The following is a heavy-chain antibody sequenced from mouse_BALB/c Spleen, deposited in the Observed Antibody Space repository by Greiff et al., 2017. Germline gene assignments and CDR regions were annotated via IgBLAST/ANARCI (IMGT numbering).Heavy chain of an antibody. CDR1: GFTFSSYG. CDR3: ARHGYDYDEGYFDY. Sequence: EVKLMESGGDLVKPGGSLKLSCAASGFTFSSYGMSWVRQTPDKRLEWVATISSGGSYTYYPDSVKGRFTISRDNAKNTLYLQMSSLKSEDTAMYYCARHGYDYDEGYFDYWGQGTTLTVSS. V-gene: IGHV5-6*01. CDR2: ISSGGSYT. D-gene: IGHD2-4*01. J-gene: IGHJ2*01.